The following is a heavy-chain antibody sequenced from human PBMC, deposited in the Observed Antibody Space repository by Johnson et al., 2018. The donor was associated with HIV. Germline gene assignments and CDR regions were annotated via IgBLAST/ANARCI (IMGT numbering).Heavy chain of an antibody. Sequence: VQLVESGGGLVPPGGSLRLSCTASEFTISGYYMSWVRQAPGKGLEWVSVISSGGTTYYADSVKGRFTVSRDNSGNTLYLQMNSLRTDDTALYYCARDDRQDGFDIWGQGTMVTVSS. V-gene: IGHV3-66*02. D-gene: IGHD3-16*01. J-gene: IGHJ3*02. CDR1: EFTISGYY. CDR2: ISSGGTT. CDR3: ARDDRQDGFDI.